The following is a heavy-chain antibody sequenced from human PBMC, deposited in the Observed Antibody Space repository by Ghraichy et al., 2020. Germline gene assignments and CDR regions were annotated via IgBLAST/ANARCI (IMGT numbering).Heavy chain of an antibody. CDR2: ISYDGRNT. J-gene: IGHJ2*01. CDR1: GFSFKNYD. V-gene: IGHV3-30*18. Sequence: GGSLRLSCAASGFSFKNYDLHWVRQAPGKGLEWVSSISYDGRNTFYAESVRGRFTITRDNTNNTVFLQKNGLTADDTAFFYCAKKEGDNFYYHSGYYRSYWYFYLWCRGTLVTVSS. CDR3: AKKEGDNFYYHSGYYRSYWYFYL. D-gene: IGHD3-22*01.